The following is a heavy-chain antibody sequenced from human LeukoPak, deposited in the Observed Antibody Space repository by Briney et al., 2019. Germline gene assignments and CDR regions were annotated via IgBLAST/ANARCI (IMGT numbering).Heavy chain of an antibody. CDR1: GFTFSTYS. CDR3: AKHRLPVAGSPSKNPTAYFED. V-gene: IGHV3-23*01. J-gene: IGHJ4*02. Sequence: GGSLRLSCAASGFTFSTYSMSWVRQAPGKGLEWVSAISSSGHVTFYADSVKGRFTVSRDQSQNTLFLQMSSLRADDTAVYYCAKHRLPVAGSPSKNPTAYFEDWGQGILVTVSS. D-gene: IGHD6-19*01. CDR2: ISSSGHVT.